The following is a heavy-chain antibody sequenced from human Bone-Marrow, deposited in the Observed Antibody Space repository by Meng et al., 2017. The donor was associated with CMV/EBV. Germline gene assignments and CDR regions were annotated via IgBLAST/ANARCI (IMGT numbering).Heavy chain of an antibody. CDR2: LYSGGST. J-gene: IGHJ5*02. V-gene: IGHV3-66*02. Sequence: GESLKISCSASGFTVSTNYMSWVRQTPGKGLEWVTALYSGGSTYYADSVKGRFTISRDNSKNILYLQIDSLRAEDTAVYYCAREVNYGSGSYYTRFDPWGQGTLVTVSS. D-gene: IGHD3-10*01. CDR1: GFTVSTNY. CDR3: AREVNYGSGSYYTRFDP.